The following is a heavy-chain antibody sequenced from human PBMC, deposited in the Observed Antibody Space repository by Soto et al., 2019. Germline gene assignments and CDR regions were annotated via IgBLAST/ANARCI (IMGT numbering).Heavy chain of an antibody. CDR3: AREGSRPYYYYGMDV. J-gene: IGHJ6*02. V-gene: IGHV1-18*01. CDR1: GYSFTTYG. CDR2: ISTYNGDT. Sequence: QVQLVQSGAEVKKPGASVKVSCKASGYSFTTYGISWVRQAPGQGLEWMGWISTYNGDTDYAQSLQGRVIMTTDTSTTTADMELRSLRSDVTAVYYCAREGSRPYYYYGMDVWGQGTTVTVSS. D-gene: IGHD2-15*01.